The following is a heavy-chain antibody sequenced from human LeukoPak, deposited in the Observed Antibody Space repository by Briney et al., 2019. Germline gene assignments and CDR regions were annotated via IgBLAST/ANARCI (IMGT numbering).Heavy chain of an antibody. D-gene: IGHD2-21*02. CDR3: ARAQTYGDSRLLLDY. CDR2: INWNSGNI. Sequence: PGGSLRLSCAASGFTFDDYAMHWVRHAPGKGLEWVSGINWNSGNIGYADSVKGRFTISRDNAKNSQYLQMNSLRVEDTALYYCARAQTYGDSRLLLDYWGQGTLVTVSS. CDR1: GFTFDDYA. V-gene: IGHV3-9*01. J-gene: IGHJ4*02.